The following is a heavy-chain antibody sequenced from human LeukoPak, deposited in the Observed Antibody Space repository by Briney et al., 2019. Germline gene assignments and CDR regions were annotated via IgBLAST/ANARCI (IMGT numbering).Heavy chain of an antibody. D-gene: IGHD6-13*01. CDR3: ARDTGGIAAAGTVGWFDP. CDR2: IWYDGSIK. CDR1: GFTFSYCG. V-gene: IGHV3-33*01. Sequence: GGSLRLSCAASGFTFSYCGMHWVRQAPGKGLEWVAVIWYDGSIKYYGDSVKGRFTISRDNSKNTLYLQMNSLRAEDTAVYYCARDTGGIAAAGTVGWFDPWGQGTLVTVSS. J-gene: IGHJ5*02.